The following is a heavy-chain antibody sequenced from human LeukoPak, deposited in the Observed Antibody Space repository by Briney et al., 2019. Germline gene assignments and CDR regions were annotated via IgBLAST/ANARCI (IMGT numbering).Heavy chain of an antibody. J-gene: IGHJ4*02. V-gene: IGHV3-21*01. Sequence: GGSLRLSCAASGFTFSSYSMNWVRQAPGKGLEWVSSISSSSSYIYYADSVKGRFTISRDNAKNSLYLQMNSLRAEDTAVYYCAKDSGITGTGHFDYWGQGTLVTVSS. D-gene: IGHD1-20*01. CDR2: ISSSSSYI. CDR1: GFTFSSYS. CDR3: AKDSGITGTGHFDY.